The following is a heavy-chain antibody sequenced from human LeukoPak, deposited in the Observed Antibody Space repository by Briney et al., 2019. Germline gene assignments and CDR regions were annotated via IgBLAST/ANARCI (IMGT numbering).Heavy chain of an antibody. CDR2: IWYDGSSK. D-gene: IGHD6-25*01. V-gene: IGHV3-33*01. CDR3: ARSQSSGLIDY. CDR1: GFSFSAYG. Sequence: GGSLRLSCAASGFSFSAYGVHWVRQAPGKGLEWVAVIWYDGSSKDYADSVKGRFTLSRDNSKNTLYLQMNSLTVEDTAVYYCARSQSSGLIDYWGQGTLVTVSS. J-gene: IGHJ4*02.